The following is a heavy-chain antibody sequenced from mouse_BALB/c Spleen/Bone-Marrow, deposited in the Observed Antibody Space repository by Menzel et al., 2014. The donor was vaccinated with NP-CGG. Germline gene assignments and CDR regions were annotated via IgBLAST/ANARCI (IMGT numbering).Heavy chain of an antibody. CDR2: IDPASGYT. D-gene: IGHD2-4*01. J-gene: IGHJ2*01. V-gene: IGHV14-3*02. Sequence: VQLQQSGAVLVKPGASVKLSRTASGFNIKDTYMHWVRQRPEQGLEWIGMIDPASGYTTYDPKLQGKASIAADTSSNTAYMQLSSLTSEDTAVYYCNARGYDYEAYYFDYWGQGTTLTVSS. CDR1: GFNIKDTY. CDR3: NARGYDYEAYYFDY.